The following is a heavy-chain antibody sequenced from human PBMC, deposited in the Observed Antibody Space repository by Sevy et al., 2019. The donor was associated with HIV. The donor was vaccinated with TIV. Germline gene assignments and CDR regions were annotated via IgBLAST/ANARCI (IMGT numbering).Heavy chain of an antibody. J-gene: IGHJ4*02. D-gene: IGHD3-22*01. V-gene: IGHV3-21*01. CDR2: ISSSSTYI. CDR3: ASGSLDSTGYPFDY. Sequence: GGSLRLCCAASGFTFSIYTMNWVRQAPGKGLEWVSSISSSSTYIYYADSVRGRFTISRDNAKKSLYLQMHSLRAEDTAVYYCASGSLDSTGYPFDYWGQGTLVTVSS. CDR1: GFTFSIYT.